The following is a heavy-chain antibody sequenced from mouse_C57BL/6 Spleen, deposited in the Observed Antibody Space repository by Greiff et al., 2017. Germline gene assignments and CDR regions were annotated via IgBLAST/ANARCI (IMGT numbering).Heavy chain of an antibody. J-gene: IGHJ3*01. D-gene: IGHD3-2*02. CDR1: GFTFSSYA. Sequence: VMLVESGGGLVKPGGSLKLSCAASGFTFSSYAMSWVRQTPEKRLEWVATISDGGSYTYYPDNVKGRFTISRDNAKNNLYLQMSHLKSEDTAMYYCARDRLDSSGLAYWGQGTLVTVSA. CDR2: ISDGGSYT. V-gene: IGHV5-4*01. CDR3: ARDRLDSSGLAY.